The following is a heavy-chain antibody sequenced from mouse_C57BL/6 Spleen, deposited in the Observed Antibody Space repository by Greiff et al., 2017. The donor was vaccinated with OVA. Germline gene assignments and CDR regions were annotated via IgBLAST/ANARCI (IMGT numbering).Heavy chain of an antibody. D-gene: IGHD1-1*01. J-gene: IGHJ1*03. CDR2: IDPENGDT. V-gene: IGHV14-4*01. CDR1: GFNIKDDY. Sequence: VQLKESGAELVRPGASVKLSCTASGFNIKDDYMHWVKQRPEQGLEWIGWIDPENGDTEYASKFQGKATITADTSSNTAYLQLSSLTSEDTAVYYCTFITTVVASRYFDVWGTGTTVTVSS. CDR3: TFITTVVASRYFDV.